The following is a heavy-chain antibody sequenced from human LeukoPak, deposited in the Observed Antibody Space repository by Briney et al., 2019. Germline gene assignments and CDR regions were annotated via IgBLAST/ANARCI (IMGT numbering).Heavy chain of an antibody. Sequence: SEILSLTCTVSGDSFSSSNYFWVWIRQPPGKGLEWIGSIYHSGSTYYGPALKSRVTISVDTSKNQFSLQLSSVTAADTAVYYCTRDPGYARYIDFWGKGTTVTVSS. D-gene: IGHD1-1*01. CDR3: TRDPGYARYIDF. CDR1: GDSFSSSNYF. CDR2: IYHSGST. V-gene: IGHV4-39*07. J-gene: IGHJ6*03.